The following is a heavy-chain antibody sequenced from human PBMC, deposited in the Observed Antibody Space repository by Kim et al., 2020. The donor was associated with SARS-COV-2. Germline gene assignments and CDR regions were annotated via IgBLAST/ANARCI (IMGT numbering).Heavy chain of an antibody. CDR2: IYNGGTT. Sequence: SETLSLTCTVSGGSISYYYWNWIRQPPGKGLEWIAFIYNGGTTYYNTSLKSRVTLSVDTSKNHFSLQLSSVTAADTAVYYCASHSPRGGYWRQGTLVTVS. CDR3: ASHSPRGGY. J-gene: IGHJ1*01. V-gene: IGHV4-59*12. CDR1: GGSISYYY. D-gene: IGHD2-15*01.